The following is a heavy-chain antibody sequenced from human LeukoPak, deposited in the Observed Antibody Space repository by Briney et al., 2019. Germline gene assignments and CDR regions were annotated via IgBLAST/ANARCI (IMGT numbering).Heavy chain of an antibody. D-gene: IGHD2-2*01. CDR1: GFTLSSYA. J-gene: IGHJ4*02. Sequence: GGSLRLSCAASGFTLSSYAMSWVRQAPGKGLEWVSTIDVTTGGSYYADSVKGRFTISRDTFQNTLYLQLNRLRVDDTAVYYCAKVNYYQPYFWGQGTLVTVSS. CDR2: IDVTTGGS. CDR3: AKVNYYQPYF. V-gene: IGHV3-23*01.